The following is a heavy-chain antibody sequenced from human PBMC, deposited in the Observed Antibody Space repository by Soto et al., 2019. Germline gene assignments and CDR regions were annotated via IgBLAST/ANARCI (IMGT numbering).Heavy chain of an antibody. CDR3: VKDLLQSTVTTCGS. Sequence: QVQLVESGGGVVQPGRSLRLSCAASGFTFDSYGMHWVRQAPGKGLEWVAVISSDGNNKYYADSVKGRFSIYRDNFNNILYLQMSILIVEDTAVYYCVKDLLQSTVTTCGSWGQGTLVTVSS. D-gene: IGHD4-17*01. V-gene: IGHV3-30*18. CDR2: ISSDGNNK. J-gene: IGHJ5*02. CDR1: GFTFDSYG.